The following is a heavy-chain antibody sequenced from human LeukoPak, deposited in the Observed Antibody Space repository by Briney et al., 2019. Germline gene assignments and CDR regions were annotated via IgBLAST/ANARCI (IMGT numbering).Heavy chain of an antibody. V-gene: IGHV4-34*01. CDR3: ARRLYCSGGSCRDY. CDR2: INHSGST. CDR1: GGSFSGYY. D-gene: IGHD2-15*01. Sequence: SETLSLTCAVYGGSFSGYYWSWIRQPPGKGLEWIGEINHSGSTNYNPSLKSRVTISVDTSKNQFSLKLSSVTAADTAVYYCARRLYCSGGSCRDYWGQGTLVTVSS. J-gene: IGHJ4*02.